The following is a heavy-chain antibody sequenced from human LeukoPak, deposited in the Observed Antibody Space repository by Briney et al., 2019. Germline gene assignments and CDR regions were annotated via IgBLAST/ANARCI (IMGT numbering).Heavy chain of an antibody. D-gene: IGHD1-26*01. CDR3: AKDLGGSYYPFLGNYFDY. J-gene: IGHJ4*02. V-gene: IGHV3-23*01. CDR1: GFTFSSYA. Sequence: TGGSLRLSCAASGFTFSSYAMNWVRQAPGKGLEWVSAISGSGGSTYYADSVKGRFTISRDNSKNTLYLQMNSLRAEDTAVYYCAKDLGGSYYPFLGNYFDYWGQGTLVTVSS. CDR2: ISGSGGST.